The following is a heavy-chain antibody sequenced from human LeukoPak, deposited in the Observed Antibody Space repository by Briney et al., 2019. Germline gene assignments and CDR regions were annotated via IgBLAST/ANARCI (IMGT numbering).Heavy chain of an antibody. CDR3: TRRSPGTMFES. V-gene: IGHV4-34*01. Sequence: SETLSLTCAVYGGSFSGYYWSWIRQPPGKGLEWIATLYYSGRASYNPSLKSRLATSLDTSKNEFSLKMNSVTAADTAVYYCTRRSPGTMFESRGQGTLVTVSS. J-gene: IGHJ4*02. CDR1: GGSFSGYY. D-gene: IGHD3-10*01. CDR2: LYYSGRA.